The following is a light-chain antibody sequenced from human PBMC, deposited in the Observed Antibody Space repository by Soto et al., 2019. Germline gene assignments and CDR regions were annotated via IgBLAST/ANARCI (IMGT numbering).Light chain of an antibody. CDR3: CSYAGSSTFV. J-gene: IGLJ2*01. CDR1: SYDVGSYNL. V-gene: IGLV2-23*03. Sequence: QSVLTQPASVSGSPGQSITISCTGTSYDVGSYNLVSWYQQHPGKAPKLMIYEGSKRPSGVSNRFSGSKSGNTASLTISGLQAEDEADYYCCSYAGSSTFVFGGGTKLTVL. CDR2: EGS.